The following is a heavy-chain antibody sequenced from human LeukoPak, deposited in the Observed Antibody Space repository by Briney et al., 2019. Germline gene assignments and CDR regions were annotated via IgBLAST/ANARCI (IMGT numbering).Heavy chain of an antibody. J-gene: IGHJ4*02. CDR1: GGSISSYY. CDR2: INTSGST. Sequence: SETLSLTCTVSGGSISSYYWSWIRQPAGKGLEWIGRINTSGSTNYNPSLKSRFTMSANTSKNQFSLKLSSVTAADTAVYYCARASLGSYYYFDYWGQGTLVTVSS. CDR3: ARASLGSYYYFDY. V-gene: IGHV4-4*07. D-gene: IGHD1-26*01.